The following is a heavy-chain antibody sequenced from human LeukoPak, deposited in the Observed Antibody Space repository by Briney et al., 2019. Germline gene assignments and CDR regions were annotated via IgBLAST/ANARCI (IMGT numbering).Heavy chain of an antibody. CDR2: ISSGGSTI. D-gene: IGHD5-18*01. J-gene: IGHJ4*02. CDR1: GFTFSSYE. CDR3: ARENGNSYGYLDY. V-gene: IGHV3-48*03. Sequence: GGSLRLSCAASGFTFSSYERNWVRQGPGKGLEWVSYISSGGSTIYHADSVKGRFTIARDNAKNSLHLQMSSLRAEDTAVYYCARENGNSYGYLDYWGQGTLVTVSS.